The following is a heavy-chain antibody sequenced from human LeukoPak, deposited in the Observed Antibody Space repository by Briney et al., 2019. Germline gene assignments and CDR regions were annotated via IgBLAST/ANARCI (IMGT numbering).Heavy chain of an antibody. Sequence: SETLSLTCTVSGGSISSGSYYWSWIRQPAGKGLEWIGSIYTSGSTNYNPSLKSRVTISVDTSKNQFSLKLSSVTAADTAVYYCARGGQYDILTGPHPFYYYYYMDVWGKGTTVTVSS. CDR3: ARGGQYDILTGPHPFYYYYYMDV. D-gene: IGHD3-9*01. V-gene: IGHV4-61*02. J-gene: IGHJ6*03. CDR1: GGSISSGSYY. CDR2: IYTSGST.